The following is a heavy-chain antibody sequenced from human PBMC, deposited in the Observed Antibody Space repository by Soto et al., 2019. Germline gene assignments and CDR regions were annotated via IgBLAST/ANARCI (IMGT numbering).Heavy chain of an antibody. CDR3: ARDRRYCSSTSCYYYYYMDV. J-gene: IGHJ6*03. V-gene: IGHV4-59*01. CDR2: IYYSGST. D-gene: IGHD2-2*01. CDR1: GGSISSYY. Sequence: SETLSLTCTVSGGSISSYYWSWIRQPPGKGLEWIGYIYYSGSTNYNPSLKSRVTISVDTSKNQFSLKLSSVTAADTAVYYCARDRRYCSSTSCYYYYYMDVWGKGTTVTAP.